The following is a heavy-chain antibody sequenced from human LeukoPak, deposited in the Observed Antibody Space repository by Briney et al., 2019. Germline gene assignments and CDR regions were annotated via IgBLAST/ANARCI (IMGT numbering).Heavy chain of an antibody. J-gene: IGHJ4*02. D-gene: IGHD1-26*01. Sequence: HWASVKVSCKASGYTFTGYYMHWVRQAPGQGLEWMGWINPNSGGTNYAQKFQGRVTMTRGTSISTAYMELSRLRSDDTAVYYCARGKSYRGAYYFDYWGQGTLVTVSS. CDR2: INPNSGGT. CDR1: GYTFTGYY. CDR3: ARGKSYRGAYYFDY. V-gene: IGHV1-2*02.